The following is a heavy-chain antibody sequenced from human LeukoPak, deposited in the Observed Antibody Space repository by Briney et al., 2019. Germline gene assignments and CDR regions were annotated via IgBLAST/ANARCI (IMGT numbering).Heavy chain of an antibody. V-gene: IGHV3-21*01. Sequence: GGSLRLSCAASGFTFSSYNMNWVRQTPGQGLEWVSSITSGSSHIYYADSVKGRFTISRDNSKNTLYLQMNSLRAEDTAVYYCAKPASGSPPREFDYWGQGTLVTVSS. J-gene: IGHJ4*02. CDR3: AKPASGSPPREFDY. CDR1: GFTFSSYN. D-gene: IGHD1-26*01. CDR2: ITSGSSHI.